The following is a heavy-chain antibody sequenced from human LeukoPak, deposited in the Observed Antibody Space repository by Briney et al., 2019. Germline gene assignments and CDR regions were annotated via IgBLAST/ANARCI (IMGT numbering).Heavy chain of an antibody. Sequence: PSETLSLTCAVYGGSFSGYYWSWIRQPPGKGLEWIGEINHSGSTNYNPSLKSRVTISVDTSKNQFSLKLSSVTAAVTAVYYCARRGYSYGPEGWGQGTLVTVSS. J-gene: IGHJ4*02. D-gene: IGHD5-18*01. CDR2: INHSGST. CDR1: GGSFSGYY. CDR3: ARRGYSYGPEG. V-gene: IGHV4-34*01.